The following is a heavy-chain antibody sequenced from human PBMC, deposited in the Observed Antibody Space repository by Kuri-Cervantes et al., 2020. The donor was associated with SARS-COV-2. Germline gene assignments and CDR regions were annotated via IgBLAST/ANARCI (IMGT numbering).Heavy chain of an antibody. CDR3: ARDKLAFDI. Sequence: ASVKVSCKASGYTFTSYYMHWVRQAPGQGLEWVGMIHPGDGTTSYAQKFQGRVTITRDTSTSTIYMELSSLRSEDTAVYYCARDKLAFDIWGQGTTVTVSS. CDR2: IHPGDGTT. V-gene: IGHV1-46*01. D-gene: IGHD3-10*01. CDR1: GYTFTSYY. J-gene: IGHJ3*02.